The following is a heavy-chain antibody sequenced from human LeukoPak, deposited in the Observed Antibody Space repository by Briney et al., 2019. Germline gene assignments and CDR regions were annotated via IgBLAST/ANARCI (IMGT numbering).Heavy chain of an antibody. V-gene: IGHV4-34*01. CDR1: GGSFSGYY. Sequence: SETLSLTCAVYGGSFSGYYWSWIRQPPGKGLEWIGEINHSGSTNYNPSLKSRVTISVDTSKNQFSLQLSSVTAADTAVYYCARRLANWFDPWGQGTLVTVSS. CDR2: INHSGST. CDR3: ARRLANWFDP. J-gene: IGHJ5*02.